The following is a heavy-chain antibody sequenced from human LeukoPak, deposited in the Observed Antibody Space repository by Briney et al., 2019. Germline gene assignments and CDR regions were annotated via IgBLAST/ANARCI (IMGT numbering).Heavy chain of an antibody. CDR2: IYYSGST. J-gene: IGHJ4*02. V-gene: IGHV4-31*03. Sequence: SETLSLTCTVSGGSISSGGYYWSWIRQHPGKGLEWIGYIYYSGSTYYNPSLKSRVTISVDTSKNQFSLKLSSVTAADTAVYYCARVGPTYDSSGYYLGKYFDYWGQGTLVTVSS. D-gene: IGHD3-22*01. CDR3: ARVGPTYDSSGYYLGKYFDY. CDR1: GGSISSGGYY.